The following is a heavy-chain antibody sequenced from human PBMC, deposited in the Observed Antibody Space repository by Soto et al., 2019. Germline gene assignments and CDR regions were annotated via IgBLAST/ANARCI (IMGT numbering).Heavy chain of an antibody. D-gene: IGHD5-18*01. CDR3: ATWIQAADYMDV. CDR2: MNPNSGNT. V-gene: IGHV1-8*01. CDR1: GYTFTSYD. J-gene: IGHJ6*03. Sequence: QVQLVQSGAEVMKPGASVKVSCKASGYTFTSYDIKWLRQATGQGLEWMGWMNPNSGNTGYAQKFQGRVTMTRKTSISTAYMELSSLRSEDTDVYYCATWIQAADYMDVWGKGTTVTVSS.